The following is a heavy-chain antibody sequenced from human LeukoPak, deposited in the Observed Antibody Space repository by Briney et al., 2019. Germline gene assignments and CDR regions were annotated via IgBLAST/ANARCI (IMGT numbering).Heavy chain of an antibody. CDR3: ARAGYCSGGSCLNWFDA. D-gene: IGHD2-15*01. J-gene: IGHJ5*02. Sequence: ASVKVSCKSSGHTFNSHGISWVRQAPGQGLEWMGWISVYNGNTNYAQKLQGRVTMTTDTSTSIAYMELRSLRSDDTAVYYCARAGYCSGGSCLNWFDAWGQGTLVTVSS. CDR1: GHTFNSHG. CDR2: ISVYNGNT. V-gene: IGHV1-18*01.